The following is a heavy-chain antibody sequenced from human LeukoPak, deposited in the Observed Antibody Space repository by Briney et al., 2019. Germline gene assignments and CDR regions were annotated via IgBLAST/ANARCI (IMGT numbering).Heavy chain of an antibody. D-gene: IGHD2-21*02. J-gene: IGHJ4*02. CDR1: GYTFTGYY. Sequence: ASVKVSCKASGYTFTGYYMHWVRQAPGQGLEWMGWINPNSGGTNYAQKFQGRVTMTRDTSISTAYMELSRLRSDDTAVYYCARSMVVTAQFDYWGQGNLVTVSS. V-gene: IGHV1-2*02. CDR2: INPNSGGT. CDR3: ARSMVVTAQFDY.